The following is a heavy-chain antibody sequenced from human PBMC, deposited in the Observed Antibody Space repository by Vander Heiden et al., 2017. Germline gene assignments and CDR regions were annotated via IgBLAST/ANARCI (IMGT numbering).Heavy chain of an antibody. CDR2: ISWNSGSI. V-gene: IGHV3-9*01. CDR1: GFTFDDYA. J-gene: IGHJ4*02. D-gene: IGHD1-26*01. Sequence: EVQLVESGGGLVQPGRSLRLSCAASGFTFDDYAMHWVRQGPGKGLEWVSGISWNSGSIGYADSVKGRFTISRDNAKNSLYLLMNSLRAEDTALYYCAKDIFASVGATPFDYWGQGTLVTVSS. CDR3: AKDIFASVGATPFDY.